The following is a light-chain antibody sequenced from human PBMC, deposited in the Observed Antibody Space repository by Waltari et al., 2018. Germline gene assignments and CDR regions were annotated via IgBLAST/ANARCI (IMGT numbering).Light chain of an antibody. Sequence: ELVLTQSPGALSLSPGEIATLSSRASQSVSSSYLAWYQQKPGQAPRLLIYGASSRATGIPDRFSGSGSGTDFTLTISRLEPEDFAVYYCQQYGSSPPIYTFGQGTKLEIK. CDR2: GAS. CDR1: QSVSSSY. CDR3: QQYGSSPPIYT. J-gene: IGKJ2*01. V-gene: IGKV3-20*01.